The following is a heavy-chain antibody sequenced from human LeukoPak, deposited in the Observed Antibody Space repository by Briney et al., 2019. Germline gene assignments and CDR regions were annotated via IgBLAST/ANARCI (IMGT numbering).Heavy chain of an antibody. Sequence: PSETLSLTCAVYGGSFSGYYWSWIRQPPGKGLEWIGSMYSSGSTNYNPSLKSRVTISVDTSKNQFSLKVSSVTAADTAVYYCASLTTADAFDIWGQGTMVTVSS. CDR1: GGSFSGYY. CDR2: MYSSGST. D-gene: IGHD3-22*01. V-gene: IGHV4-34*01. CDR3: ASLTTADAFDI. J-gene: IGHJ3*02.